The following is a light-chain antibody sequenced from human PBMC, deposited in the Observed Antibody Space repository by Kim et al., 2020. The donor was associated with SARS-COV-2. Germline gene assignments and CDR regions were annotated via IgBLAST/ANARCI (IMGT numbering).Light chain of an antibody. V-gene: IGKV3-20*01. Sequence: EIVLTQSPGTLSLSPGERATLSCRASQSVSSTYLAWYQQKPGQAPRLLIHGASSRATGIPDRFSGSGSGTDFTLTISRLEPEDFAVYYCHQYGTSPPITFGQGTRLEIK. J-gene: IGKJ5*01. CDR3: HQYGTSPPIT. CDR1: QSVSSTY. CDR2: GAS.